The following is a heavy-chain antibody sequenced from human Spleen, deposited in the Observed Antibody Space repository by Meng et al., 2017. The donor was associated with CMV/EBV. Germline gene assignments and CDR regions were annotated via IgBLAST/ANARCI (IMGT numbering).Heavy chain of an antibody. CDR2: IYRGDGTT. D-gene: IGHD6-13*01. J-gene: IGHJ6*02. CDR1: GFTFTNYA. V-gene: IGHV3-23*03. Sequence: GGSLRLSCAASGFTFTNYAMSWVRQAPGKGLEWVSVIYRGDGTTYYADSVKGRFTISRDDSRNTMYWQMVSLRAEDTAVYYSAKDILAAVGTRNGMDAWGQGTTVTVSS. CDR3: AKDILAAVGTRNGMDA.